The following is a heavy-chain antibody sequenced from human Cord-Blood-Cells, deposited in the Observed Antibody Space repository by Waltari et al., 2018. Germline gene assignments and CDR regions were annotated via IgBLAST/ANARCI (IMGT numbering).Heavy chain of an antibody. V-gene: IGHV1-2*04. CDR3: ARSGYCSSTSCYSDY. CDR1: GYTFTGYY. D-gene: IGHD2-2*01. Sequence: QVQLVQSGAEVKKPGASVKVSCKASGYTFTGYYMHWVRQAPGQGLEWMGWINPNSGGTNSEQKFQGWVTMTRDTSISTAYMELSRLRSDDTAVYYCARSGYCSSTSCYSDYWGQGTLVTVSS. CDR2: INPNSGGT. J-gene: IGHJ4*02.